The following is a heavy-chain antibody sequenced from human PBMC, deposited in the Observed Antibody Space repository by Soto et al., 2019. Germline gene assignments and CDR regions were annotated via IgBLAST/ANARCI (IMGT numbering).Heavy chain of an antibody. D-gene: IGHD3-22*01. CDR3: ARRGYYYDSSGYYSNFDY. J-gene: IGHJ4*02. CDR1: GYSFTSYW. CDR2: IYPGDSDT. V-gene: IGHV5-51*01. Sequence: GESLKISCKGSGYSFTSYWIGWVRQMPGKGLEWMGIIYPGDSDTRYSPSFQGQVTISADKSISTAYLQWSSLKASDTAMYYCARRGYYYDSSGYYSNFDYWGRGTLVTVSS.